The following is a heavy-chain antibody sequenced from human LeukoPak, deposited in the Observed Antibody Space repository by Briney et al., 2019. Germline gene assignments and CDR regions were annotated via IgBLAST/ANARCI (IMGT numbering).Heavy chain of an antibody. J-gene: IGHJ4*02. V-gene: IGHV3-48*04. CDR3: ARISSSWYYFDC. D-gene: IGHD6-13*01. Sequence: GGSLRLSCAASGFTFSSYSMSWVRQAPGKGLEWVSYITSSSSIIYYADSVKGRLTVSRDNARNSVYLQMNSLRAEDTAVYYCARISSSWYYFDCWGQGTLVTVSS. CDR2: ITSSSSII. CDR1: GFTFSSYS.